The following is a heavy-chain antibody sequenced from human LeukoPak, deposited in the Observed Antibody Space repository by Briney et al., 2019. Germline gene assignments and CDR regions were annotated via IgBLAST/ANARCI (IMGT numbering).Heavy chain of an antibody. V-gene: IGHV4-59*01. Sequence: SETLSLACTVSGESISGFYWTWIRQPPGKGLEWIGYIYYSGSTNYNPSLKSRVTISVDTSKNQFSLKLSSVTAADTAVYYCARGVVIAPQTFDYWGQGTLVTVSS. CDR3: ARGVVIAPQTFDY. CDR2: IYYSGST. J-gene: IGHJ4*02. D-gene: IGHD2-21*01. CDR1: GESISGFY.